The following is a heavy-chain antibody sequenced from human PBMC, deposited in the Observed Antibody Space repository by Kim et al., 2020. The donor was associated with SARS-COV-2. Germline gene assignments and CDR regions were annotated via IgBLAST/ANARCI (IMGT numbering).Heavy chain of an antibody. V-gene: IGHV3-15*01. Sequence: GGSLRLSCAASGFTFSNAWMSWVRQAPGKGLEWVGRIKSKTDGGTTDYAAPVKGRFTISRDDSKNTLYLQMNSLKTEDTAVYYCTTARFVVPAAPLSYGMDVWGQGTTVTVSS. CDR2: IKSKTDGGTT. D-gene: IGHD2-2*01. CDR1: GFTFSNAW. J-gene: IGHJ6*02. CDR3: TTARFVVPAAPLSYGMDV.